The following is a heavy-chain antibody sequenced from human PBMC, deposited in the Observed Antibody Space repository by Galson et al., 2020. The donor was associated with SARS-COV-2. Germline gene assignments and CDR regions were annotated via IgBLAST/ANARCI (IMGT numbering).Heavy chain of an antibody. Sequence: TGGSLRLSCAASGFTVSSNYMSWVRQAPGKWLEWVSVIYSGGSTYYADSVKGRFTISRDNSKNTLYLQMNSLRAEDTAVYYCARGTWLRGGFDYWGQGTLVTVSS. J-gene: IGHJ4*02. CDR1: GFTVSSNY. D-gene: IGHD3-16*01. V-gene: IGHV3-66*01. CDR3: ARGTWLRGGFDY. CDR2: IYSGGST.